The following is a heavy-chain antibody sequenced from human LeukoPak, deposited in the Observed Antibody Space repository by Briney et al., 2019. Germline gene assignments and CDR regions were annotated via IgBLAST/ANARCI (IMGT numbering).Heavy chain of an antibody. CDR3: ARDEGYGDYVFDY. V-gene: IGHV4-34*01. D-gene: IGHD4-17*01. J-gene: IGHJ4*02. CDR1: GGSFSGYY. CDR2: INHSGST. Sequence: SETLSLTCAVYGGSFSGYYWSWIRQPPGKGLEWIGEINHSGSTNYNPSLKSRVTISVDTSKNQFSLKLSSVTAADTAVYYCARDEGYGDYVFDYWGQGTLVTVSS.